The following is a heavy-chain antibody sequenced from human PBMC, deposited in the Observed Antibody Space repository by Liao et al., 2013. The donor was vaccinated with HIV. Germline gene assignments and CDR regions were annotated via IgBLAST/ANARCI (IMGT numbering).Heavy chain of an antibody. CDR3: ARGTQTWIQLSGGAFDI. Sequence: QVHLQESGPGLVKPSETLSLTCTVSGGSINPYYWSWIRKSAGKGLEWIGRIYGSGSTDYNPSLKSRVAMSLDTSDNHFSLKLSSVTAADTAVYYCARGTQTWIQLSGGAFDIWGQGTMVTVSS. D-gene: IGHD5-18*01. CDR2: IYGSGST. CDR1: GGSINPYY. V-gene: IGHV4-4*07. J-gene: IGHJ3*02.